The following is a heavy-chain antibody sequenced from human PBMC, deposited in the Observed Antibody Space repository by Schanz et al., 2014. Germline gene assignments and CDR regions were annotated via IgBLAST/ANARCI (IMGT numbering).Heavy chain of an antibody. Sequence: QVQLVQSGAEVKKPGASVKVSCKASGYTFSDYYLHWVRQAPGQGLEWMGRINPNSGDTDSAQKFQGRVTMTRDTSIGAAYMELSRLTSGDTAVYYCARESDYYASSGLPDYWGQGTLVTVSS. CDR2: INPNSGDT. CDR3: ARESDYYASSGLPDY. D-gene: IGHD3-22*01. J-gene: IGHJ4*02. CDR1: GYTFSDYY. V-gene: IGHV1-2*06.